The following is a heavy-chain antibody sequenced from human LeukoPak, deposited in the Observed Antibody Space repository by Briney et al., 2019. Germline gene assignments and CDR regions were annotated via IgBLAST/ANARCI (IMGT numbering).Heavy chain of an antibody. CDR2: FDPEDGET. CDR1: GYTLTVLS. Sequence: ASVNVSCKVSGYTLTVLSMHWVRQAPGKGLEWMGGFDPEDGETIYAQKFQGRVTMTEDTSTDTAYMELSSLRSEDTAVYYCARAPGAPSTAWFDPWGQGTLVTVSS. CDR3: ARAPGAPSTAWFDP. V-gene: IGHV1-24*01. J-gene: IGHJ5*02. D-gene: IGHD1-1*01.